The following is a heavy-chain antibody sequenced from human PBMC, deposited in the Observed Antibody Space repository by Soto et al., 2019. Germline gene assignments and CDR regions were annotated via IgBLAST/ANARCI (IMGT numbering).Heavy chain of an antibody. D-gene: IGHD1-26*01. V-gene: IGHV3-30-3*01. CDR3: ARREEWEPKLGMDV. CDR1: GFTFSSYA. J-gene: IGHJ6*02. CDR2: ISYDGSNK. Sequence: GGSLRLSCASSGFTFSSYAMHWVRQAPGKGLEWVAVISYDGSNKYYADSVKGRFTISRDNSKNTLYLQMNSLRAEDTAVYYCARREEWEPKLGMDVWGQGTTVTVSS.